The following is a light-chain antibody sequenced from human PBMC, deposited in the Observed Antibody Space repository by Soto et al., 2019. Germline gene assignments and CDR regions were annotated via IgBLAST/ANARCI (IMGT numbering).Light chain of an antibody. CDR3: QQYNSYSWT. V-gene: IGKV1-5*03. CDR2: KAS. Sequence: DIQMTQSPSTLSASVGDRVTITCRASQSISSWLAWYQQKPGKAPKLLIYKASSLASGVPSRFSGSGSGTDFTLTISSLQPDDFATYYCQQYNSYSWTFGQGTKVDI. CDR1: QSISSW. J-gene: IGKJ1*01.